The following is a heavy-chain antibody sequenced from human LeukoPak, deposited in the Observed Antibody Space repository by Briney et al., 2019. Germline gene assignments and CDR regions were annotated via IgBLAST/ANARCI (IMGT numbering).Heavy chain of an antibody. J-gene: IGHJ4*02. V-gene: IGHV4-59*12. D-gene: IGHD3-22*01. CDR1: GGSISSYY. CDR3: ANDYYDRHDY. CDR2: IYYSGST. Sequence: SETLSLTCTVSGGSISSYYWSWIRQPPGKGLEWIGYIYYSGSTNYNPSLKSRVTISVDTSKNQFSLKLSSVTAADTAVYYCANDYYDRHDYWGQGTLVTVSS.